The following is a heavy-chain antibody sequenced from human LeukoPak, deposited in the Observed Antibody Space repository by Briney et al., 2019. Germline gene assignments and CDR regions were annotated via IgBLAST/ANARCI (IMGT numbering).Heavy chain of an antibody. J-gene: IGHJ3*02. CDR2: ISYDGSNK. V-gene: IGHV3-30*04. D-gene: IGHD2-21*01. Sequence: GGSLRLSCAASGFTFSSYVMHWVRQAPGKGLEWVAVISYDGSNKYYTDSVKGRFTISRDNSKNTLYLQMNSQRAEDTAVYYCARDQIGVIPPNAFDIWGKGPMVTVSS. CDR1: GFTFSSYV. CDR3: ARDQIGVIPPNAFDI.